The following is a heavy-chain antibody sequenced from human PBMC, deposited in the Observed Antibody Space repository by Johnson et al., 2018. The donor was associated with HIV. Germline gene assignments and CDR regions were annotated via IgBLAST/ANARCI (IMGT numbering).Heavy chain of an antibody. CDR3: ARGEEEQLGDAFDI. J-gene: IGHJ3*02. CDR2: ISGSCGST. D-gene: IGHD6-6*01. CDR1: GFIFSNYA. V-gene: IGHV3-23*04. Sequence: EVQLVESGGGLVQPGGSLRLSCGASGFIFSNYAMSWVRQAPGKGLEWVSGISGSCGSTYYADSVKGRFTISRDNSKKTLYLQMNSLRADDTAVYYCARGEEEQLGDAFDIWGQGTMVTVSS.